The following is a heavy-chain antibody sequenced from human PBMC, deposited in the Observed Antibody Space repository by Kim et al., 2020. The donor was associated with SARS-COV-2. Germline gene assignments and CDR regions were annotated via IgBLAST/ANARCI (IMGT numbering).Heavy chain of an antibody. V-gene: IGHV3-48*03. CDR3: ARALGDYYYMDV. D-gene: IGHD3-10*01. Sequence: IYYADSVMGRFTISRANAKNSVYLQMNRLRAEDTAVYYCARALGDYYYMDVWGRGTTVTVSS. J-gene: IGHJ6*03. CDR2: I.